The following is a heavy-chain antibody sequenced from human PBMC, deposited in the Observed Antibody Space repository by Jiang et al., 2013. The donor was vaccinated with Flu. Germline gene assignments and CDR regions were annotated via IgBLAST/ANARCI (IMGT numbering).Heavy chain of an antibody. CDR1: GFSLSTSGMC. D-gene: IGHD3-3*01. CDR3: LEWLLFPRGHYYYYTGL. J-gene: IGHJ6*03. V-gene: IGHV2-70*13. CDR2: IDWDDDK. Sequence: KPTQTLTLTCTFSGFSLSTSGMCVSWIRQPPGKALEWLALIDWDDDKYYSTSLKTRLTISKDTSKNQVVLTMTNMDPVDTATLDFLEWLLFPRGHYYYYTGLWGKGDHGHRLL.